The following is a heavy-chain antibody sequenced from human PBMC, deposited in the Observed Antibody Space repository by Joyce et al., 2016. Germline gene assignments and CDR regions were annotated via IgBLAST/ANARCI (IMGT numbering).Heavy chain of an antibody. D-gene: IGHD3-3*01. CDR2: INAGNGHT. CDR3: ARGLGVVIFYYYGMDV. J-gene: IGHJ6*02. V-gene: IGHV1-3*01. CDR1: GYTFTNYA. Sequence: QVQLVQSGAEVKKPGASVKISCKASGYTFTNYAIQWVRQAPGQRHEWMGWINAGNGHTKYSQMLQGRVTITRDTSASTAYMELSSLTSEDTAVYYCARGLGVVIFYYYGMDVWGQGTTVTVSS.